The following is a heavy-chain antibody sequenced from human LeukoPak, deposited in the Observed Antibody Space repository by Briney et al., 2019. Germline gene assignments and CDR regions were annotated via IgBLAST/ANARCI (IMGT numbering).Heavy chain of an antibody. CDR2: ISSNGGST. CDR3: AREISSGSYYDY. J-gene: IGHJ4*02. D-gene: IGHD1-26*01. CDR1: GFTFSSYA. Sequence: PGGSLRLSCAASGFTFSSYAMHWVRQAPGKGLEYVTAISSNGGSTYYANSVKGRFTISRDNAKNTLYIQMASLRAEDMAVYYCAREISSGSYYDYWGQGTLVTVSS. V-gene: IGHV3-64*01.